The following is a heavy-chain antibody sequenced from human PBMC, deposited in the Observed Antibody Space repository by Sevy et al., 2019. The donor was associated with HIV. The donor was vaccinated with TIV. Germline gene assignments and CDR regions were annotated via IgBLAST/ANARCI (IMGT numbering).Heavy chain of an antibody. CDR2: ISGGGGGT. J-gene: IGHJ2*01. CDR3: AKHYIHDIADGWYFDL. Sequence: GGSLRLSCAASGFTFNNYAMSWVRQAPGKGLEGKGLEWVSTISGGGGGTFYADSVRGRFTISRDNSKNTLYLQGNSLRVENTAVYYCAKHYIHDIADGWYFDLWGRGTLVTVSS. CDR1: GFTFNNYA. V-gene: IGHV3-23*01. D-gene: IGHD6-13*01.